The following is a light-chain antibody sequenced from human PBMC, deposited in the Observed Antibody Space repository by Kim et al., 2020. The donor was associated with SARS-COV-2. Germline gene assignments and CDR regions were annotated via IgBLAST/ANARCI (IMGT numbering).Light chain of an antibody. CDR2: AAS. CDR3: QQYDSPPPYT. V-gene: IGKV3-20*01. J-gene: IGKJ2*01. CDR1: HGVGSY. Sequence: PEGGATLCSSGSHGVGSYLAWYQQKPGQAPRLLIYAASTRATGVPDRFSGSGSGTDFTLTISRLQSEDFAVYYCQQYDSPPPYTFGQGTKLEI.